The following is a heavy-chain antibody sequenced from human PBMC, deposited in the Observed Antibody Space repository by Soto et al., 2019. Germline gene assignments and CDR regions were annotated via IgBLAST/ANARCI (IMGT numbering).Heavy chain of an antibody. CDR1: GGTFSSCA. Sequence: GASVKVSCKASGGTFSSCAISWVRQAPGQGLEWMGGIIPIFGTANYAQKFQGRVTITADESTSTAYMELSSLRSEDTAVYYCVPTGRDTINNIDYWGQGTLVTVSS. CDR2: IIPIFGTA. D-gene: IGHD3-9*01. J-gene: IGHJ4*02. CDR3: VPTGRDTINNIDY. V-gene: IGHV1-69*13.